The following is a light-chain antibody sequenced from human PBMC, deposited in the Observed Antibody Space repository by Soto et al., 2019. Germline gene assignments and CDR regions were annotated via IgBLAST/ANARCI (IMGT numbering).Light chain of an antibody. V-gene: IGKV3-11*01. CDR3: QQRSNWPPIT. J-gene: IGKJ5*01. Sequence: EIVLTQSPATLSLSPGERATLSCRASQSVSSYLAWYQQRPGQAPTLLIYGASTRATGVPATFRGSGSGTEFTLTINGLQSEDFAVYYCQQRSNWPPITFGQGTRLEIK. CDR1: QSVSSY. CDR2: GAS.